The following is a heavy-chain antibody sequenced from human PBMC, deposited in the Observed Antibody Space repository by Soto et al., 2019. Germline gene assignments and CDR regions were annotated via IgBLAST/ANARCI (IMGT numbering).Heavy chain of an antibody. CDR2: INPSGGST. J-gene: IGHJ6*02. D-gene: IGHD6-13*01. CDR3: ASIADEVYYYYGMDV. CDR1: GYTFTSYY. Sequence: QVQLVKSGAEVKKPGASVKVSCKASGYTFTSYYMHWVRQAPGQGLEWMGIINPSGGSTSYAQKFRGRVTMNRDTSTSTVYMELSSLRSEDTAVYYCASIADEVYYYYGMDVWGQGTTVTVSS. V-gene: IGHV1-46*01.